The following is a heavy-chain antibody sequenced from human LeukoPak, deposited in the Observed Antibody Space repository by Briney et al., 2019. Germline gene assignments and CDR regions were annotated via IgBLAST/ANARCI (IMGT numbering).Heavy chain of an antibody. J-gene: IGHJ4*02. CDR3: AKEGYSSSWNADFDY. D-gene: IGHD6-13*01. V-gene: IGHV3-23*01. CDR2: ISGNGRTT. Sequence: GGSLRLSCAASGFTFSSYAMSWDRQAPGRGLEWVSAISGNGRTTYYAESVKGRFTISRDNSKNTLYLRMNSLRAEDTAVYYCAKEGYSSSWNADFDYWGQGTLFTVSS. CDR1: GFTFSSYA.